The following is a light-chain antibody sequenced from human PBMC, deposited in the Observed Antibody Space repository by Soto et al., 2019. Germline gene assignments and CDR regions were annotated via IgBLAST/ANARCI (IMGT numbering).Light chain of an antibody. J-gene: IGKJ2*01. Sequence: DIQMTQSPSTLSASVGDRVTITCRASQNIRSWLAWYQQKPGKAPKLLIYKASNLQSGVPSRFSGSGSGTEFILTISSLQPDDFGTYYCQPYNSHSRYTFGQGTKLEI. CDR3: QPYNSHSRYT. CDR1: QNIRSW. CDR2: KAS. V-gene: IGKV1-5*03.